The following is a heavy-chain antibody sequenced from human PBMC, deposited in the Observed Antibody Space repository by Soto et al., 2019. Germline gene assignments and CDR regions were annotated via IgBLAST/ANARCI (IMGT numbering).Heavy chain of an antibody. CDR1: GFTFSSYG. Sequence: QVQLVESGGGVVQPGRSLRLSCAASGFTFSSYGMHWVRQAPGKGLEWVAVISYDGSNKYYADSVKGRFTISRDNSKNSLYLQRNSLRAEDTAVYYCAKDPKWRYDILTGPFDYWGQGTLVTVSS. V-gene: IGHV3-30*18. J-gene: IGHJ4*02. CDR2: ISYDGSNK. CDR3: AKDPKWRYDILTGPFDY. D-gene: IGHD3-9*01.